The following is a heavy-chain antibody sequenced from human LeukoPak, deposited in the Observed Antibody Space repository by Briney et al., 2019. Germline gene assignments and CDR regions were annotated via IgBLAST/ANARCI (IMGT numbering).Heavy chain of an antibody. J-gene: IGHJ4*02. V-gene: IGHV3-23*01. CDR1: GFIFSKYT. D-gene: IGHD3-22*01. CDR2: IGGSGGKT. CDR3: AKTNYFDSSGDKPYTTHFDY. Sequence: GGPLGLSCAASGFIFSKYTMSWVRQAPGKGLEWVSAIGGSGGKTFYAESVKGRFTISRDISKNTLFLQMDSLRAEDTAIYYCAKTNYFDSSGDKPYTTHFDYWGQGTLVTVSS.